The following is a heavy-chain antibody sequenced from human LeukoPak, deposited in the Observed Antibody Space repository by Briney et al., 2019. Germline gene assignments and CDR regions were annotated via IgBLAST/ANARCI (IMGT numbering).Heavy chain of an antibody. J-gene: IGHJ4*02. CDR3: ARIPEWVVQAYFDY. CDR2: ISHSGNT. V-gene: IGHV4-34*01. Sequence: PSETLSLTCAVYGGSFSKFYWSWIRQPPGKGLEWIGEISHSGNTNYNPSLKSRVTISVDTSKKQFSLKLSSVTAADTAVYYCARIPEWVVQAYFDYWGQGTLVTVS. CDR1: GGSFSKFY. D-gene: IGHD6-19*01.